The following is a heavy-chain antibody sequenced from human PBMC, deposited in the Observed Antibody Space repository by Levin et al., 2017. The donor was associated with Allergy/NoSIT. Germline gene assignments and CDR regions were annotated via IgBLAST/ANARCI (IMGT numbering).Heavy chain of an antibody. Sequence: GGSLRLSCTASGFAFGNYAISWVRQAPGKGLEWVSFIRAERYGGATEYAASVRGRFTFTSDESNSIAYLQMNGLTTEAAAMYCWSRNLYVISGTTTPFDYWGQGTLVTVSS. D-gene: IGHD1-7*01. CDR1: GFAFGNYA. V-gene: IGHV3-49*04. CDR2: IRAERYGGAT. CDR3: SRNLYVISGTTTPFDY. J-gene: IGHJ4*02.